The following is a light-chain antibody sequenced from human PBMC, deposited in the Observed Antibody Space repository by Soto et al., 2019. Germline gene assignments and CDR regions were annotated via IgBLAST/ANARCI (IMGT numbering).Light chain of an antibody. Sequence: QSVLTQPPSVSGAPGQRVTVSCTGSSSNIGAGYDVHWYQQLPGTAPKVLIYRNNNRPSGVPDRFSGSKSGTSASLAITGLQVEDEADFYCQSYDSSLGTWVFGGGTKLTVL. J-gene: IGLJ3*02. CDR1: SSNIGAGYD. CDR2: RNN. V-gene: IGLV1-40*01. CDR3: QSYDSSLGTWV.